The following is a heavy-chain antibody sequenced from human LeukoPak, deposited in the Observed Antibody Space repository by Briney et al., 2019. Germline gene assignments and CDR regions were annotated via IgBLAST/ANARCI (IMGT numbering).Heavy chain of an antibody. D-gene: IGHD1-26*01. J-gene: IGHJ4*02. CDR3: ARGGHRLKEL. CDR2: IKPDGRGP. Sequence: GGSLRLSCEASGFSFSSYWMTWVRQAPGKGLEGVANIKPDGRGPYYVDSVRGRFTISRDNTKNSLYLHMSSLRVEDTAVYFCARGGHRLKELWGQGTLVTVSS. CDR1: GFSFSSYW. V-gene: IGHV3-7*01.